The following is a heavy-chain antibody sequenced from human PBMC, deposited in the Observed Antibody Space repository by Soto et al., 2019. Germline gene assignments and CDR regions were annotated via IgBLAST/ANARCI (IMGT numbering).Heavy chain of an antibody. Sequence: SETLSLTCTVSGGSISSSSYYWGWIRQPPGKGLEWIGNVYYGGSTYYNPSLKSRVTISVETSKSQFSLKLSSVTAADTAVYYCARDTSAEIAAHDYWGQGTLVTVSS. D-gene: IGHD2-15*01. CDR1: GGSISSSSYY. CDR2: VYYGGST. CDR3: ARDTSAEIAAHDY. V-gene: IGHV4-39*02. J-gene: IGHJ4*02.